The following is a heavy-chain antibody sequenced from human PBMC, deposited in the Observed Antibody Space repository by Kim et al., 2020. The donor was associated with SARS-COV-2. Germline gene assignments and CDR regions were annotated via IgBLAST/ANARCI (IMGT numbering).Heavy chain of an antibody. CDR2: ISWNSGSI. D-gene: IGHD2-2*01. V-gene: IGHV3-9*01. J-gene: IGHJ2*01. Sequence: GGSLRLSCAASGFTFGDYAMRWVRQAPGKGLEWVSGISWNSGSIGYADSVKGRFTISRDNAKNSLYLQMNSLRAEDTALYYCTKGRLVRSSTPKGSWFFDLWGRGTLVTVSS. CDR1: GFTFGDYA. CDR3: TKGRLVRSSTPKGSWFFDL.